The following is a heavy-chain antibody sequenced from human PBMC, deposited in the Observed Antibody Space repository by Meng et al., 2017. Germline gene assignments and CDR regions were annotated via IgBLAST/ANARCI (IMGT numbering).Heavy chain of an antibody. V-gene: IGHV3-7*01. CDR1: GFTFNSHW. Sequence: GESLKISCAASGFTFNSHWMSGGRQAPGKGLEWVANIKQDGSEKYYVDSVEGRFTISRDNAKNSLSLEMNSLRVEDTAVYYCVRDKTVGATIFDCWGQGTMVTVSS. CDR3: VRDKTVGATIFDC. J-gene: IGHJ4*02. D-gene: IGHD1-26*01. CDR2: IKQDGSEK.